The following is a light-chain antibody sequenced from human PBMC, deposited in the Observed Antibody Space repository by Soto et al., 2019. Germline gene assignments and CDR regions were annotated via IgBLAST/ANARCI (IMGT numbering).Light chain of an antibody. CDR1: QSISSN. CDR2: GAS. J-gene: IGKJ1*01. Sequence: DIVTTQSPATLSGSPGERATLSCRASQSISSNLAWYQQKPGQAPRLLIYGASTRATGIPARFSGSGSGTEFTLTISSLQSEDFAVYYCQQFNNGPPWTFGQGTKVDI. V-gene: IGKV3-15*01. CDR3: QQFNNGPPWT.